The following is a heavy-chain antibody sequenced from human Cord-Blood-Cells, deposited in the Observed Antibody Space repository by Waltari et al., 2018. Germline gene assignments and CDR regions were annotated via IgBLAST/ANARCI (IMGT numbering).Heavy chain of an antibody. CDR2: ISAYNGNT. Sequence: QVQLVQSGAEVKKPGASVKVSCQASGCTFTSSGISWVRQAPGQGLAWMGWISAYNGNTNYAQKLQGRVTMTTDTSTSTAYMELRSLRSDDTAVYYCARESGWWGSGSYYNFDYWGQGTLVTVSS. CDR1: GCTFTSSG. V-gene: IGHV1-18*01. J-gene: IGHJ4*02. CDR3: ARESGWWGSGSYYNFDY. D-gene: IGHD3-10*01.